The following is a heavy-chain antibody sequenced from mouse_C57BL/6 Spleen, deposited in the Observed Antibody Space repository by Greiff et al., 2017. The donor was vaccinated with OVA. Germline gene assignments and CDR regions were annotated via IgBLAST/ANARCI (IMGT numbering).Heavy chain of an antibody. CDR2: ILPGSGST. J-gene: IGHJ4*01. Sequence: VKLVESGAELMKPGASVKLSCKATGYTFTGYWIEWVKQRPGHGLEWIGEILPGSGSTNYNEKFKGKATFTADTYSNTAYMQLSSLTTEDSAIYYCARRGDWGYDGDYYAMDYWGQGTSVTVSS. V-gene: IGHV1-9*01. CDR1: GYTFTGYW. CDR3: ARRGDWGYDGDYYAMDY. D-gene: IGHD2-2*01.